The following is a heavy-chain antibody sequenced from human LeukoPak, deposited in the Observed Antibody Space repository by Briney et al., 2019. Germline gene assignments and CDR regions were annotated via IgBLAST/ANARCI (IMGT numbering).Heavy chain of an antibody. CDR2: INNDGSST. D-gene: IGHD6-19*01. CDR3: PCSGSGHYYFDY. CDR1: GFSFTSYW. V-gene: IGHV3-74*01. Sequence: QAGGSLRLSCGTSGFSFTSYWMHWVRQVPGKGLVWVSRINNDGSSTIYADSVKGRFTISRDNADNTLYLQMHSLRAEDTAVYYCPCSGSGHYYFDYWGQGTLVSVTS. J-gene: IGHJ4*02.